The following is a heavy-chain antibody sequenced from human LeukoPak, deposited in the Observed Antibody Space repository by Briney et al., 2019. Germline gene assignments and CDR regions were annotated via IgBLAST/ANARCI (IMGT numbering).Heavy chain of an antibody. Sequence: SSETLSLTCTVSGASINIRYHYWGWIRQSPGKGLEWIGSMDYTGETYYSPSLQSRVTISVDTPRNQFSLNLHSMTAADTAVYYCVKSGTLLREGFNYWGQGTLVTVSS. CDR2: MDYTGET. CDR1: GASINIRYHY. CDR3: VKSGTLLREGFNY. V-gene: IGHV4-39*01. J-gene: IGHJ4*02. D-gene: IGHD1-1*01.